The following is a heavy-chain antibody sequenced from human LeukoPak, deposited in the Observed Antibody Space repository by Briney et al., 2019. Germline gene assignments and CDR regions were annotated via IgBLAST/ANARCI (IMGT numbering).Heavy chain of an antibody. D-gene: IGHD3-10*01. Sequence: PGGSLRLSCAASGFTFYDYAMHWVRQVPGRGLEWVSLISGDAGNTYYAESVKGRFTISRDNSKNPLYLQMNSLRAEDTALYYCAKVKASYYFHSGSLGVDYWGQGTLVTVSS. CDR3: AKVKASYYFHSGSLGVDY. CDR2: ISGDAGNT. V-gene: IGHV3-43*02. CDR1: GFTFYDYA. J-gene: IGHJ4*02.